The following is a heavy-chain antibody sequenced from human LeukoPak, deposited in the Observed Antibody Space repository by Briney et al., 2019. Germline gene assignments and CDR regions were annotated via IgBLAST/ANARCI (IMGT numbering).Heavy chain of an antibody. Sequence: AGGSLRLSCAASGFIFSSYEMNWVRQAPGKGLEWISYISSHGSNIYYADSVKGRFTISRDNAKNSLFLQMNSLRAEDTAVYYCARSPSYKGWFDPWGQGTLVTVSS. CDR1: GFIFSSYE. V-gene: IGHV3-48*03. CDR2: ISSHGSNI. D-gene: IGHD1-14*01. J-gene: IGHJ5*02. CDR3: ARSPSYKGWFDP.